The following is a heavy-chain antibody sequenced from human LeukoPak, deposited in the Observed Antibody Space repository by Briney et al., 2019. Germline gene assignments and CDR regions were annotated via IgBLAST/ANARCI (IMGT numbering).Heavy chain of an antibody. Sequence: SETLSLTCSVSGGSISSYYWSWIRQPPGKELEWIGYIHYTGTTNYNPSLKSRLAISVDTSKNQFSLKLSSVTAADTAVYYCARIFDVWGRGTLVTVSS. V-gene: IGHV4-59*08. CDR2: IHYTGTT. J-gene: IGHJ4*02. CDR1: GGSISSYY. CDR3: ARIFDV.